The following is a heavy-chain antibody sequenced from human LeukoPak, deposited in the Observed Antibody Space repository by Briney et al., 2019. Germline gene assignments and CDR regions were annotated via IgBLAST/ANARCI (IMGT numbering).Heavy chain of an antibody. V-gene: IGHV3-9*01. Sequence: PGGSLRLSCAASGFTFDDYAMHWVRQAPGKGLEWVSGISWNSGSIGYADSVKGRFTISRDNAKNSLYLQMNSLRAEDTALYYCAKDKSPFGRGSYPFDYWGQGTLATVSS. J-gene: IGHJ4*02. CDR2: ISWNSGSI. CDR1: GFTFDDYA. D-gene: IGHD1-26*01. CDR3: AKDKSPFGRGSYPFDY.